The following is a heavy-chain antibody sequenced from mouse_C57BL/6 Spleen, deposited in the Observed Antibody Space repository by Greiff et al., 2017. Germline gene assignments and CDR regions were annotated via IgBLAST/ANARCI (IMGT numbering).Heavy chain of an antibody. D-gene: IGHD2-3*01. CDR3: ARSDGRGFDY. CDR1: GYTFTNYW. J-gene: IGHJ2*01. Sequence: VQRVESGAELVRPGTSVKMSCKASGYTFTNYWIGWAKQRPGHGLEWIGDIYPGGGYTNYNEKFKGKATLTADKSSSTAYMQFSSLTSEDSAIYYCARSDGRGFDYWGQGTTLTVSS. V-gene: IGHV1-63*01. CDR2: IYPGGGYT.